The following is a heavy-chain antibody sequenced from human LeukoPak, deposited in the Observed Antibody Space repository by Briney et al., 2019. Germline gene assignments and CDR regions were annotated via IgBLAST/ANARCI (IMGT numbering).Heavy chain of an antibody. CDR1: GGTFSSYA. CDR3: AKEPLFCGRDCYSLFES. D-gene: IGHD2-21*02. CDR2: IIPIFGTA. J-gene: IGHJ4*02. Sequence: SVKVSCKASGGTFSSYAISWVRQAPGQGLEWMGGIIPIFGTANYAQKFQGRVTITADESTSTAYMELSSLRSEDTAVYYCAKEPLFCGRDCYSLFESWGQGTLVTVSS. V-gene: IGHV1-69*13.